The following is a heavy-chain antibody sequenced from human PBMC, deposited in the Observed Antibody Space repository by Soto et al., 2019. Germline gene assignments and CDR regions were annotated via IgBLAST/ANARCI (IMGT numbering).Heavy chain of an antibody. Sequence: SETLSLTCTVSGGSISSYYWSWIRQPPGKGLEWIGYIYYSGSTNYNPSLKSRVTISVDTSKNQFSLKLSSVTAADTAVYYCARTRYYYYGMDVWGQGTTVTVS. V-gene: IGHV4-59*01. CDR1: GGSISSYY. CDR2: IYYSGST. CDR3: ARTRYYYYGMDV. J-gene: IGHJ6*02.